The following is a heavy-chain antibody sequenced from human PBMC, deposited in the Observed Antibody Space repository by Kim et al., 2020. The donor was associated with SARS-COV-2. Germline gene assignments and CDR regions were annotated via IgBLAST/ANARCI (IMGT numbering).Heavy chain of an antibody. V-gene: IGHV1-18*03. CDR2: ISTYTGDT. Sequence: ASVKVSCKASGYRFSSYGINWVRQAPGQGLEWMGWISTYTGDTNYAQKFQGRVSMTTETSTSTAYMELRSLRSDDMAVYYCARDIVSTGVFDYWGQGTRVTVSS. D-gene: IGHD5-12*01. J-gene: IGHJ4*02. CDR3: ARDIVSTGVFDY. CDR1: GYRFSSYG.